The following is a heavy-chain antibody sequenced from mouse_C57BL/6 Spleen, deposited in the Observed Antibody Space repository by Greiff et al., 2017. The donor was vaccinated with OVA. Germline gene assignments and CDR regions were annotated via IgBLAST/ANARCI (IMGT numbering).Heavy chain of an antibody. D-gene: IGHD2-3*01. CDR2: INYDGSST. CDR3: AREGYYIRYFDV. Sequence: EVQLQESEGGLVQPGSSMKLSCTASGFTFSDYYMAWVRQVPEKGLEWVANINYDGSSTYYLDSLKSRFIISRDNAKNILYLQMSSLKSEDTATYYCAREGYYIRYFDVWGTGTTVTVSS. J-gene: IGHJ1*03. CDR1: GFTFSDYY. V-gene: IGHV5-16*01.